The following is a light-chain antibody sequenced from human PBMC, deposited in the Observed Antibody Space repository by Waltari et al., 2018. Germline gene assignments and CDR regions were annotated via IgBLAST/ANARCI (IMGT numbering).Light chain of an antibody. V-gene: IGKV2-30*01. CDR1: LSLVYSDGNTY. CDR3: GQHTHWPFT. Sequence: DVVMTQSPLSLPITPGQPASISCRSSLSLVYSDGNTYLSWYQQKPCQVPRVLIYKVSNRDSGVPDRFSGSGAGTDFTLKISRVEAEDVGVYYCGQHTHWPFTFGPGTKLDIK. CDR2: KVS. J-gene: IGKJ3*01.